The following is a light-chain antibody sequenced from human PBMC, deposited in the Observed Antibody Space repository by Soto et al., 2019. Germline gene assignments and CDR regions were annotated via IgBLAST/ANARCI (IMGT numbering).Light chain of an antibody. CDR1: SSDIGAYEA. CDR2: DVS. V-gene: IGLV2-14*01. Sequence: QSVLTQPASVSGSPGQSISISCTGTSSDIGAYEAVSWYQQHPGKAPKLILYDVSNRPSGISNRFSGSKSGITASLTISRLQAEEEADYYCSSFTSSGTYVFGAGTKLTVL. J-gene: IGLJ1*01. CDR3: SSFTSSGTYV.